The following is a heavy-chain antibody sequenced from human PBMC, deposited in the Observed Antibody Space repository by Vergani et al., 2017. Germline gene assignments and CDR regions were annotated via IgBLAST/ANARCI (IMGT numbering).Heavy chain of an antibody. J-gene: IGHJ4*02. D-gene: IGHD5-18*01. Sequence: VQLVESGGGVVQPGRSLRLSCAASGFTFSSYSMNWVRQAPGKGLEWVSSISSSSSYIYYADSVKGRFTISRDNAKNSLYLQMNSLRAEDTAVYYCARGEYSYGTPFGYWGQGTLVTVSS. V-gene: IGHV3-21*01. CDR3: ARGEYSYGTPFGY. CDR1: GFTFSSYS. CDR2: ISSSSSYI.